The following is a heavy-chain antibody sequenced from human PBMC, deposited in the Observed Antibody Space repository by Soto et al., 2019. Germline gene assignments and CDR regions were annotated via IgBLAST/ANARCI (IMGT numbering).Heavy chain of an antibody. Sequence: EVQLLESGGGLVQPGGSLRLSCAASGFTFSSYAMSWVRQAPGKGLEWVSAISGSGGSTYYADSVKGRFTISRDNSKNTLYLQMNSLGAEDTAVYYCAKDQFQLWSPIDYWGQGTLVTVSS. CDR2: ISGSGGST. J-gene: IGHJ4*02. D-gene: IGHD5-18*01. CDR1: GFTFSSYA. V-gene: IGHV3-23*01. CDR3: AKDQFQLWSPIDY.